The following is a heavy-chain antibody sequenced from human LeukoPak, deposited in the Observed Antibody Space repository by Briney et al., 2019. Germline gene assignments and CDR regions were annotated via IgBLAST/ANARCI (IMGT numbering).Heavy chain of an antibody. Sequence: GGSLRLSCVASGFIFEDYGMSWVRQAPGRGVEWIGFIRSAGYGGTKEYAVSVRGRFTISRDDSNSVPYLQMNRLKTEDTAVYYCTRVRIHVLVTGNPLFDNWGQGTLVSVSS. CDR3: TRVRIHVLVTGNPLFDN. V-gene: IGHV3-49*04. J-gene: IGHJ4*02. CDR2: IRSAGYGGTK. D-gene: IGHD2-21*02. CDR1: GFIFEDYG.